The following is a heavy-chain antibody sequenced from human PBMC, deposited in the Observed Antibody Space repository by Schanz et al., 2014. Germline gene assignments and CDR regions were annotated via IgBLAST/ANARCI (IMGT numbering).Heavy chain of an antibody. Sequence: EVQLVESGGGLVQPGGSLRLSCAASGFTFSSYSMNWVRQAPGKGLEWVSYISSDSSTINYADSVKGRFTISRDNAKNALFLQMNSLRAEDTAVYYCARGGSGSHYRLDYWGQGTLVTVSS. CDR3: ARGGSGSHYRLDY. D-gene: IGHD1-26*01. J-gene: IGHJ4*02. CDR1: GFTFSSYS. CDR2: ISSDSSTI. V-gene: IGHV3-48*01.